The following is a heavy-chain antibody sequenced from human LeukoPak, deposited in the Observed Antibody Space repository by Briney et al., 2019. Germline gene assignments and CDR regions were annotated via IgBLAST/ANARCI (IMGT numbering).Heavy chain of an antibody. J-gene: IGHJ4*02. CDR1: GFTFTSYV. Sequence: GGSLRLSCAASGFTFTSYVMSWVRQAPGKGLEWVSTISGRGGHEYYADSVRGRFTISRDSSRNTLFLQMNSLRADDTAVYYCARNPNDLLRYFDWGYYYDYWGQGTQVTVSS. V-gene: IGHV3-23*01. D-gene: IGHD3-9*01. CDR3: ARNPNDLLRYFDWGYYYDY. CDR2: ISGRGGHE.